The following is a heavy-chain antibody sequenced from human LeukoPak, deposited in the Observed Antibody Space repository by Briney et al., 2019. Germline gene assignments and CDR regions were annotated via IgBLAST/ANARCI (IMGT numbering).Heavy chain of an antibody. CDR1: GYSISSGYY. Sequence: SETLSLTCTVSGYSISSGYYWGWIRQPPGKGLEWIGSIYHSGSTYYNPSLKSRVTISADTSKNQFSLKLSSVTAADTAVYYCARFDSSGRFDYWGQGTLVTVSS. CDR2: IYHSGST. V-gene: IGHV4-38-2*02. J-gene: IGHJ4*02. CDR3: ARFDSSGRFDY. D-gene: IGHD3-22*01.